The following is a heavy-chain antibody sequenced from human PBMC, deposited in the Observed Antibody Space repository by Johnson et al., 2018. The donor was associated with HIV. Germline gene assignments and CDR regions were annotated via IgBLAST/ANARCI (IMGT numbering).Heavy chain of an antibody. CDR3: ARRSRTSDGFDI. Sequence: EVQLVESGGGVVRPGGSLRLSCAASGFTFSCYDVHWVRQATGKGLEWVSPIGTAGDTYYPGSVKGRFTISRENAKNSFYLQMNSLGAGDPAIYYCARRSRTSDGFDIWGQGTMVIVSS. CDR2: IGTAGDT. J-gene: IGHJ3*02. V-gene: IGHV3-13*01. D-gene: IGHD2-2*01. CDR1: GFTFSCYD.